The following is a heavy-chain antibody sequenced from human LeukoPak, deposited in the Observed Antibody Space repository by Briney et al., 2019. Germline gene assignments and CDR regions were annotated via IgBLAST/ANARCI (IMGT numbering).Heavy chain of an antibody. J-gene: IGHJ6*02. D-gene: IGHD3-10*01. CDR2: ISGSGGST. V-gene: IGHV3-23*01. CDR3: AKLMVRGVRTYYYGMDV. Sequence: GGSLRLSCAASGFSFSRYSVNWVRQAPGKGLEWVSAISGSGGSTYYADSVKGRFTISRDNSKNTLYLQMNSLRAEDTAVYYCAKLMVRGVRTYYYGMDVWGQGTTVTVSS. CDR1: GFSFSRYS.